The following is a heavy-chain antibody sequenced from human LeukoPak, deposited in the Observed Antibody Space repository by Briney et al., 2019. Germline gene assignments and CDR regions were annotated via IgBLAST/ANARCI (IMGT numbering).Heavy chain of an antibody. D-gene: IGHD5-18*01. Sequence: PSETLSLTCAVYGGSFSGYYWNWIRQPPGKGLEWIGEINQSGSTNYNPSLKSRVTISIDTSKNQFSLKVSSVTAADTAVYYCASGYSYGYDYWGQGTLVTVSS. V-gene: IGHV4-34*01. J-gene: IGHJ4*02. CDR2: INQSGST. CDR1: GGSFSGYY. CDR3: ASGYSYGYDY.